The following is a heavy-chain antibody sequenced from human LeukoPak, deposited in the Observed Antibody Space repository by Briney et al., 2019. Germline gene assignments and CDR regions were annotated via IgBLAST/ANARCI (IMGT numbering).Heavy chain of an antibody. V-gene: IGHV4-30-4*01. D-gene: IGHD5-18*01. CDR1: GGSISSGDYY. CDR3: ARTGDTAMVTDY. J-gene: IGHJ4*02. Sequence: SQTLSPTCPVYGGSISSGDYYWGWLRQTPGKGLEWIRYIDDSGSTYYNPSLKSRVTISVDPSKSQFSLKLSSVTAADTAVYYCARTGDTAMVTDYWGQGTLVTVSS. CDR2: IDDSGST.